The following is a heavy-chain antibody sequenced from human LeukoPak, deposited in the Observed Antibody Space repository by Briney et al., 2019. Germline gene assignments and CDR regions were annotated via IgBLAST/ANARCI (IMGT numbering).Heavy chain of an antibody. CDR3: ARDLYSSSFDY. Sequence: GGSLRLSCAASGFTFSNYVMGWVRQAPGKGLEWVSAISGNSDAADYADSVRGRFTISRDNSQNMVYQQMNSLRAEDTAVYYCARDLYSSSFDYWGQGTLVTVSS. V-gene: IGHV3-23*01. CDR2: ISGNSDAA. D-gene: IGHD6-6*01. CDR1: GFTFSNYV. J-gene: IGHJ4*02.